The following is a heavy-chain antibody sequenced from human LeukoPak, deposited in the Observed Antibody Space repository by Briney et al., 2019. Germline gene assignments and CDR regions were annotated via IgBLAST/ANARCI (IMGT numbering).Heavy chain of an antibody. Sequence: GGSLRLSCAASGFTFSSYGMHWVRQAPGKGLEWVAFIRYDGSNKYYADSVKGRFTISRDYSKNTLYLRMNSLRAEDTAVYYCAKEMYSSSWYGSDYWGQGTLVTVSS. CDR1: GFTFSSYG. V-gene: IGHV3-30*02. D-gene: IGHD6-13*01. CDR3: AKEMYSSSWYGSDY. CDR2: IRYDGSNK. J-gene: IGHJ4*02.